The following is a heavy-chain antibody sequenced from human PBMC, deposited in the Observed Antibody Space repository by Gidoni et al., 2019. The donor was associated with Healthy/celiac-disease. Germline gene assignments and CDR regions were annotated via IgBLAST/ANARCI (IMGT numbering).Heavy chain of an antibody. J-gene: IGHJ6*02. Sequence: QVQLVQSGAEVKKPGASVKVSCTVSGYTLSEFSMHWVRQAPGKGLEWMGGFDPEDGETIYAQKFQGRVTMTEDTSTDTAYMELSSLRSEDTAVYYCATGLYGSGSRHYGMDVWGQGTTVTVSS. CDR1: GYTLSEFS. D-gene: IGHD3-10*01. CDR2: FDPEDGET. CDR3: ATGLYGSGSRHYGMDV. V-gene: IGHV1-24*01.